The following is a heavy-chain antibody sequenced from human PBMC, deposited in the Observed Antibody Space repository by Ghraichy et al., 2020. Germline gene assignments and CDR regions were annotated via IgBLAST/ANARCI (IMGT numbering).Heavy chain of an antibody. CDR2: ISSSSSYI. V-gene: IGHV3-21*01. CDR3: ATVPCTKGYCTGAIMGY. J-gene: IGHJ4*02. CDR1: GFTFSSYS. D-gene: IGHD2-8*02. Sequence: SCEASGFTFSSYSMNWVRQAPGKGLEWVSSISSSSSYIYYADSVKGRFTISRDNAKNSLYLQMNSLRAEDTAVYYCATVPCTKGYCTGAIMGYWGQGTLVTVSS.